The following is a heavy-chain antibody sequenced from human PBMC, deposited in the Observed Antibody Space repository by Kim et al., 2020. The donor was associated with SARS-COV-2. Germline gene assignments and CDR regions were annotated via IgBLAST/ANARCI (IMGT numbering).Heavy chain of an antibody. Sequence: GGSLRLSCAASGFTISSLWMHWVRQAPGKGLVWVSRIKNDGSSTNYAASVRGRFTVSRDNAKNTLYLQLNSLRAEDAAVYYCASDRGAAFDIWGQGTIVTVSS. CDR1: GFTISSLW. CDR2: IKNDGSST. V-gene: IGHV3-74*01. CDR3: ASDRGAAFDI. J-gene: IGHJ3*02.